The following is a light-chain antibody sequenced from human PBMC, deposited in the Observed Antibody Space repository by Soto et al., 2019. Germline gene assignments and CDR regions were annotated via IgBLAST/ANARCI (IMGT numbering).Light chain of an antibody. J-gene: IGKJ4*01. CDR2: TAS. CDR1: QTISNW. Sequence: DIQMTQSPSTLSASVGDRVTISCRASQTISNWLAWYQQKPGKAPKLLISTASSLQSGVPSRFSGSGSGTEFTLTISSLQPEDFATYYCQQANSFPLTFGGGTKVDIK. V-gene: IGKV1-12*01. CDR3: QQANSFPLT.